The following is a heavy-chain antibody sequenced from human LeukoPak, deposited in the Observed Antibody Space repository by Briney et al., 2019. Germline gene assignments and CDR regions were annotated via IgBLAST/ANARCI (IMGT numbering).Heavy chain of an antibody. D-gene: IGHD6-19*01. CDR3: ARVSSGWYVDY. Sequence: GGSLRLSCAASGFTFSSYGMHWVRQAPGKGLEWVSSISSSSSYIYYADSVKGRFTISRDNAKNSLYLQMNSLRAEDTAVYYCARVSSGWYVDYWGQGTLVTVSS. V-gene: IGHV3-21*01. CDR2: ISSSSSYI. CDR1: GFTFSSYG. J-gene: IGHJ4*02.